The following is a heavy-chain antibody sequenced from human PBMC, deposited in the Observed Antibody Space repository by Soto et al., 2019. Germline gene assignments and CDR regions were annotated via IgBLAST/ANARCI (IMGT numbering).Heavy chain of an antibody. J-gene: IGHJ4*02. Sequence: QVQLVESGGGLVKPGGSLRLSCAASGFTFSDYYMSWIRQAPGKGLEWVSYISSSGSTIYYADSVKGRFTISRDNAKNVLLRQMNSLRAEDSAVYFWARGPAGWLQPLDSWGQGTLVTVSS. CDR3: ARGPAGWLQPLDS. D-gene: IGHD5-12*01. CDR2: ISSSGSTI. V-gene: IGHV3-11*01. CDR1: GFTFSDYY.